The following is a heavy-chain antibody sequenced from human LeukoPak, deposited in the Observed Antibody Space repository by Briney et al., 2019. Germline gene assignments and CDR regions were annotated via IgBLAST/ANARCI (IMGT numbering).Heavy chain of an antibody. J-gene: IGHJ2*01. CDR3: ARTYYDSSGYPYWYFDL. Sequence: ASETLSLTCTVSGGSISSYYWSWIRQPPGEGLEWIGYIYYSGSTNYNPSLKSRVTISVDTSKNQFSLKLSSVTAADTAVYYCARTYYDSSGYPYWYFDLWGRGTLVTVSS. D-gene: IGHD3-22*01. CDR1: GGSISSYY. V-gene: IGHV4-59*01. CDR2: IYYSGST.